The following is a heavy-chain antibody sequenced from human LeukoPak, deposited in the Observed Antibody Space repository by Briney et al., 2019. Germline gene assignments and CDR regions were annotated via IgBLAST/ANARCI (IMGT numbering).Heavy chain of an antibody. CDR1: GFTFSSYG. CDR2: ISGSGGST. Sequence: GGSLRLSCAASGFTFSSYGTSWVRQAPGKGLEWVSAISGSGGSTYYADSVKGRFTISKDNSKNTLYLQVNSLRAEDTAVYYCAKGTDYGDYDRYWYFDLWGRGTLVTVSS. V-gene: IGHV3-23*01. CDR3: AKGTDYGDYDRYWYFDL. D-gene: IGHD4-17*01. J-gene: IGHJ2*01.